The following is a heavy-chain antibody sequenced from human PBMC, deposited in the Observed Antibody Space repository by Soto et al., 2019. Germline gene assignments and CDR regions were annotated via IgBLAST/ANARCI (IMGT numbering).Heavy chain of an antibody. V-gene: IGHV4-31*03. CDR3: ARDRPLTGTVEYYYYGMDV. CDR2: IYYSGST. CDR1: GGSISSGGYY. J-gene: IGHJ6*02. D-gene: IGHD1-20*01. Sequence: SSETLSLTCTVSGGSISSGGYYWSWIRQHPGKGLEWIGYIYYSGSTYYNPSLKSRVTISVDTSKNQFSLKLSSVTAADTAVYFCARDRPLTGTVEYYYYGMDVWGQGTTVTVSS.